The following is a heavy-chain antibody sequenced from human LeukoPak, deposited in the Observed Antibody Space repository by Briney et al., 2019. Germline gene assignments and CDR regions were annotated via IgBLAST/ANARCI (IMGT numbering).Heavy chain of an antibody. V-gene: IGHV3-23*01. CDR2: ISHSGGAT. Sequence: GGSLRLSCAAFGIAFDKNAMSWVRQAPGKGLEWVSTISHSGGATHYADSVKGRFTISRDNSKNTLYLQMNSLRAEDTAVYYCARTQWELLEAFDIWGQGTMVTVSS. D-gene: IGHD1-26*01. J-gene: IGHJ3*02. CDR3: ARTQWELLEAFDI. CDR1: GIAFDKNA.